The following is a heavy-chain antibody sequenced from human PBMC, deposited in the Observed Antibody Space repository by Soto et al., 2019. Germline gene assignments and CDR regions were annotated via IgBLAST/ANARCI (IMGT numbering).Heavy chain of an antibody. CDR3: AKDLIAAAGNGY. CDR2: ISYDGSNK. D-gene: IGHD6-13*01. Sequence: VGSLRLSCAASGFTFSSYGMHWVRQAPGKGLEWVAVISYDGSNKYYADSVKGRFTISRDNSKNTLYLQMNSLRAEDTAVYYCAKDLIAAAGNGYWGQGTRGTVSS. CDR1: GFTFSSYG. V-gene: IGHV3-30*18. J-gene: IGHJ4*02.